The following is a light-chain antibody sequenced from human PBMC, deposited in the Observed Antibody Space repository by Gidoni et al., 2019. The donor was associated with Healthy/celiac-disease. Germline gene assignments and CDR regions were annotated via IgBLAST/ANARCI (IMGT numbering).Light chain of an antibody. CDR2: KAS. J-gene: IGKJ1*01. CDR3: QQYNTYSWA. V-gene: IGKV1-5*03. CDR1: QSINSW. Sequence: DILMTQSPSTLSASVGDRVTITCRASQSINSWLAWYQQKPGKAPKLLIYKASSLESGVPSRFSGSGSGTEFTLTISSLQPDDFATYYCQQYNTYSWAFGQGTKVEIK.